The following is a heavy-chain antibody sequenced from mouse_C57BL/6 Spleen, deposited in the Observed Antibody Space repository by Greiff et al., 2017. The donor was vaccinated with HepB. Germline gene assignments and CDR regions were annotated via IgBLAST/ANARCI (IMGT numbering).Heavy chain of an antibody. CDR2: ISSGSSTI. V-gene: IGHV5-17*01. J-gene: IGHJ4*01. CDR3: ARKAMDY. CDR1: GFTFSDYG. Sequence: EVKLMESGGGLVKPGGSLKLSCAASGFTFSDYGMHWVRQAPEKGLEWVAYISSGSSTIYYADTVKGRFTISRDNAKHTLFLQMTSLRSEDTALYYCARKAMDYWGQGTSVTVSS.